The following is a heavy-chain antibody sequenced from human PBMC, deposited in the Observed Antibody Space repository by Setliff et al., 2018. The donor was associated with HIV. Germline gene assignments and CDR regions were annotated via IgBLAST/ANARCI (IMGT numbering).Heavy chain of an antibody. Sequence: SETLSLTCTVSGGSIRGDDYYWTWIRQHPGKGLEWIGYVFHTGTTYYNPSLKGRITISVFTSSQQLSLTLTSVTPADTAVYYCARLRAAGTVHYFDPWGQGTQVTVSS. CDR3: ARLRAAGTVHYFDP. CDR2: VFHTGTT. CDR1: GGSIRGDDYY. D-gene: IGHD6-13*01. V-gene: IGHV4-30-4*08. J-gene: IGHJ5*02.